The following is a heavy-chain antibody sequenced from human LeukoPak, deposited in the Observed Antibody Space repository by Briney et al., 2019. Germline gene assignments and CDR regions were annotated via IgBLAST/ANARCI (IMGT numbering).Heavy chain of an antibody. Sequence: GASVKVSCKASGYTFTSYDINWVRQATGQGLEWMGWMNPNSGNTGYAQKFQGRVTITRNTSISTAYMELSSLRSEDTAVYYCARSYCSGGSCYGGDWFDPWGQGTLVTVSS. CDR2: MNPNSGNT. J-gene: IGHJ5*02. D-gene: IGHD2-15*01. CDR1: GYTFTSYD. V-gene: IGHV1-8*03. CDR3: ARSYCSGGSCYGGDWFDP.